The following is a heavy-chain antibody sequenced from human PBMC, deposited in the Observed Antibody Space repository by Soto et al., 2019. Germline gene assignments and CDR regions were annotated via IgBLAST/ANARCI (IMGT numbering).Heavy chain of an antibody. CDR2: IWFDGSNK. CDR3: ATTGPY. CDR1: GFTFSSYG. J-gene: IGHJ4*02. Sequence: GESLKIPCAASGFTFSSYGMHWVRQAPGKGLEWVAVIWFDGSNKFYADSVKGRFTISRDNSKNTVSLQMNSLRDEDSAAYYCATTGPYWGQGTLVTVSS. V-gene: IGHV3-33*01.